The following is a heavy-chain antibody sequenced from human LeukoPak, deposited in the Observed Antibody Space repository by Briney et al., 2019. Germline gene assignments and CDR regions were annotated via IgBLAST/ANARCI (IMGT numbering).Heavy chain of an antibody. D-gene: IGHD2-15*01. CDR1: GYTFTDYY. J-gene: IGHJ3*02. CDR2: VDPEDGET. Sequence: ASVKISCKVSGYTFTDYYMHWVQQAPGKGLEWMGLVDPEDGETIYAEKFQGRVTITADTSTDTAYMELSSLRSEDTAVYYCAREGGYCSGGSCYSWAGGVHAFDIWGQGTMVTVSS. V-gene: IGHV1-69-2*01. CDR3: AREGGYCSGGSCYSWAGGVHAFDI.